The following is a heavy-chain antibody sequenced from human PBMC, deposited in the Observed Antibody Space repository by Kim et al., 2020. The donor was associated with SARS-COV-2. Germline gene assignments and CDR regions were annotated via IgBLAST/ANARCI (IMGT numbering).Heavy chain of an antibody. CDR1: GFTFSSYG. V-gene: IGHV3-30*18. J-gene: IGHJ6*04. CDR2: ISYDGSNK. CDR3: AKEKIPGYSRSWTYYYYGMDV. Sequence: GGSLRLSCAASGFTFSSYGMHWVRQAPGKGLEWVAVISYDGSNKYYADSVKGRFTISRDNSKNTLYLQMNSLRAEDTAVYYCAKEKIPGYSRSWTYYYYGMDVWGEEATVTVSP. D-gene: IGHD6-13*01.